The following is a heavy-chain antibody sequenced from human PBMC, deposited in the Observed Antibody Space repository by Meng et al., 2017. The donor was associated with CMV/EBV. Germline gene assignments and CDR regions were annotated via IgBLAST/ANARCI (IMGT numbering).Heavy chain of an antibody. J-gene: IGHJ5*02. Sequence: FPFRSYAMHWVRQAPGKGLAWVTIISYDGSNKYYADSVKGRFTSSRDNSNNTLYLQMNRLRAADTAVYYCARGYSAYDYRGANWFDPWGQGTLVTVSS. CDR1: FPFRSYA. V-gene: IGHV3-30*04. CDR2: ISYDGSNK. D-gene: IGHD5-12*01. CDR3: ARGYSAYDYRGANWFDP.